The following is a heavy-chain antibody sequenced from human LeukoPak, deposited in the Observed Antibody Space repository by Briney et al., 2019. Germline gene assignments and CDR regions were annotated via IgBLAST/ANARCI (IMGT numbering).Heavy chain of an antibody. CDR3: ARKHLESSSWYLPFDY. J-gene: IGHJ4*02. Sequence: PGGSLRLSCAASGFTFDDYAMHWVRQAPGKGLEWVSLISGDGGSTYYADSVKSRFTISRDNSKNSLYLQMNSLRTEDTALYYCARKHLESSSWYLPFDYWGQGTLVTVSS. CDR2: ISGDGGST. V-gene: IGHV3-43*02. CDR1: GFTFDDYA. D-gene: IGHD6-13*01.